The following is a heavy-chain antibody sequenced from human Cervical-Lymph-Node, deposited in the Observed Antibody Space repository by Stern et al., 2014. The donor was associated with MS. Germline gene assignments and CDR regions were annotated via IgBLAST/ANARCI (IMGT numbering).Heavy chain of an antibody. J-gene: IGHJ5*01. CDR2: ISTTGGTT. Sequence: VQLVESGGGLVQPGGSLRLSCAASGFTFSTYDMSWVRRAPGKGPQFVSAISTTGGTTYYADSVKGRFTISRDNSKNTLYLQMNSLRAEDTAVYYCAKKSGSGWYYVSWGHGSLVTVSS. CDR1: GFTFSTYD. D-gene: IGHD6-19*01. V-gene: IGHV3-23*04. CDR3: AKKSGSGWYYVS.